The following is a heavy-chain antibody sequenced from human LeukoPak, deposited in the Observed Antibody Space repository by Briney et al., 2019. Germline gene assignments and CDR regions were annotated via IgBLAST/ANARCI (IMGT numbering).Heavy chain of an antibody. V-gene: IGHV3-23*01. Sequence: PGGSLRLSCAASGFTFSRYDMSWVRQAPGKGLEWASNISGSGGSTYYADSVKGRFTVSRDNSKNTLYLQMNSLRAEDTAIYYCAKGGYYYDSSGYRYYFDYWGQGTLVTVSS. D-gene: IGHD3-22*01. CDR1: GFTFSRYD. CDR3: AKGGYYYDSSGYRYYFDY. J-gene: IGHJ4*02. CDR2: ISGSGGST.